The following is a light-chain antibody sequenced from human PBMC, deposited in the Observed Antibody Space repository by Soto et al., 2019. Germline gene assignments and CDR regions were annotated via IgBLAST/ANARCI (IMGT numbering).Light chain of an antibody. CDR1: QSISSY. CDR2: SAS. J-gene: IGKJ1*01. CDR3: LRWT. V-gene: IGKV1-39*01. Sequence: DIQMTQSPSSLSASVGDRVTITCRASQSISSYLNWYQQKPGKAPKLLIYSASNLQSGVPSRFSGSGSGTDFTLTISSLQPEDVATYYGLRWTFGQGTKVDIK.